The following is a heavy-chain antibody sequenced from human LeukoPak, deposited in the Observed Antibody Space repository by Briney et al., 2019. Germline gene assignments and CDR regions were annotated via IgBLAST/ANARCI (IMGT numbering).Heavy chain of an antibody. CDR3: ARGSPSSGYLLSD. J-gene: IGHJ4*02. Sequence: SETLSLTCTVSGGSISTYSWSWIRQPPGKGLEWIGHIYYSGSTNYNPSLESRVTISVDTFKNQFSLKLSSVTAADTAVYYCARGSPSSGYLLSDWGQGTLVTVSS. CDR1: GGSISTYS. CDR2: IYYSGST. V-gene: IGHV4-59*01. D-gene: IGHD3-22*01.